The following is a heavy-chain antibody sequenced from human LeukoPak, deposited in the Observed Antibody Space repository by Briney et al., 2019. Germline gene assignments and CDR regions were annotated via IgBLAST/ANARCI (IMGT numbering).Heavy chain of an antibody. CDR2: ISTSGYTI. J-gene: IGHJ4*02. CDR1: GFTFSSCE. D-gene: IGHD2-15*01. V-gene: IGHV3-48*03. Sequence: GGSLRLSXAASGFTFSSCEMNWVRQAPGKGLEWVSYISTSGYTIYYADSVRGRFTISRDNAKNSLYLQMNSLRAEDTAVYYCARDVAAAASHLDYWGQGTLVTVSS. CDR3: ARDVAAAASHLDY.